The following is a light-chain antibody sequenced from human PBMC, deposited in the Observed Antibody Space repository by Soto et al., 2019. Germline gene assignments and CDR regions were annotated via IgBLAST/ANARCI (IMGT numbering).Light chain of an antibody. CDR1: SSDVGGYNS. CDR3: SSYTTSLVI. Sequence: QSALTQPASVSGSPGQSITISCTGTSSDVGGYNSVSWYQQHPGKAPKLMIYEVSNRPSGVSNRFSGSKSGNTASLTISGLQSEDEAEYYCSSYTTSLVIFGGGTKVTVL. J-gene: IGLJ2*01. V-gene: IGLV2-14*01. CDR2: EVS.